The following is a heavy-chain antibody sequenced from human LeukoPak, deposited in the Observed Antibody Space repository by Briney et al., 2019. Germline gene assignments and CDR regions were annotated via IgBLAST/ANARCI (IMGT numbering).Heavy chain of an antibody. V-gene: IGHV4-61*09. CDR2: ISASGST. CDR1: GGSLCSDGYQ. D-gene: IGHD1-26*01. Sequence: KASQTLSLTCSVSGGSLCSDGYQWSWIRQPAGKGLEWIRHISASGSTNYNPSLRSRVTISIDTSQSQFSLKLSSVTAADPAVYYCAREKSGGNYFAYWGQGTLVTVST. J-gene: IGHJ4*02. CDR3: AREKSGGNYFAY.